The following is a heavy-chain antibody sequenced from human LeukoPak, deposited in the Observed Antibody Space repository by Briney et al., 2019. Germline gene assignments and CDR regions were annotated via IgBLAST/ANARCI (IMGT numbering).Heavy chain of an antibody. J-gene: IGHJ5*02. V-gene: IGHV1-58*01. CDR3: ARDPNTGWFDP. D-gene: IGHD1-14*01. CDR1: GFTFTSSA. Sequence: SVKVSCKASGFTFTSSAVQWVRQARGQRLEWIGWIVVGSGNTNYAQKFQGRVTITADESTSTAYMELSSLRSEDTAVYYCARDPNTGWFDPWGQGTLVTVSS. CDR2: IVVGSGNT.